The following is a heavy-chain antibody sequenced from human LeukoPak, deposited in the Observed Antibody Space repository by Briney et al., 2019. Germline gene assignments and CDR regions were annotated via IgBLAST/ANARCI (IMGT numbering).Heavy chain of an antibody. CDR2: ISGSGGST. CDR1: GFTFSSYA. D-gene: IGHD6-13*01. J-gene: IGHJ4*02. Sequence: GGSLRLSCAASGFTFSSYAMSWVRQAPGKGLEWVSAISGSGGSTYYADSVKGRFTISRDNSKNTLYLQMNSLRAEGTAVYYCAKGSIAAAAPYYFDYWGQGNLVTVSS. V-gene: IGHV3-23*01. CDR3: AKGSIAAAAPYYFDY.